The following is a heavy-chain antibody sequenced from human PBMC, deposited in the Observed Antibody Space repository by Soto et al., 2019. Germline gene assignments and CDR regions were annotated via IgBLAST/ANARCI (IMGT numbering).Heavy chain of an antibody. CDR3: AGRVVGAKGAFDI. CDR1: GGTFSSYA. Sequence: SVKVSCKASGGTFSSYAISWVRQAPGQGLEWMGGIIPIFGTANYARKFQGRVTITADESTSTAYMELSSLRSEDTAVYYCAGRVVGAKGAFDIWGQGTMVTVSS. V-gene: IGHV1-69*13. D-gene: IGHD1-26*01. CDR2: IIPIFGTA. J-gene: IGHJ3*02.